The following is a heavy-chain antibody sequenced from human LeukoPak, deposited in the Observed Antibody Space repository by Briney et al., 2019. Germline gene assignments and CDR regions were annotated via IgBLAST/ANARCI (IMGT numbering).Heavy chain of an antibody. D-gene: IGHD1-26*01. V-gene: IGHV1-69*05. CDR2: IIPIFGTA. Sequence: SVKVSCKASGGTFSSYAISWVRQAPGQGLEWMGGIIPIFGTANYAQTFQGRVTITTDESTSTAYMELSSLRSEDTAVYYCARVPVGAKLLCYFDYWGQGTLVTVSS. J-gene: IGHJ4*02. CDR1: GGTFSSYA. CDR3: ARVPVGAKLLCYFDY.